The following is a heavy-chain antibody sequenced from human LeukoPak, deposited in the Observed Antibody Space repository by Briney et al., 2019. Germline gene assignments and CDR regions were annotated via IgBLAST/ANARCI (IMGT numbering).Heavy chain of an antibody. V-gene: IGHV3-7*01. CDR2: INQGGGEK. J-gene: IGHJ3*02. CDR1: GFTFSRYW. CDR3: ASDRHYGPGGAALDI. Sequence: PGGSLRLSCAASGFTFSRYWMTWVRQAPGKGLEWVANINQGGGEKYYVDSVKGRFTISRDDAKKSLYLQVDSLRAEDTAVYFCASDRHYGPGGAALDIWGQGTMVTVSS. D-gene: IGHD4-17*01.